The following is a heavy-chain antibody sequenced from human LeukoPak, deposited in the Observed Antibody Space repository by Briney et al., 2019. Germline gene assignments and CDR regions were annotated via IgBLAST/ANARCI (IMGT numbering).Heavy chain of an antibody. CDR3: VRDGGVSGYDLLDY. J-gene: IGHJ4*02. Sequence: GGSLRLSCTASGFIFSNYWMTWVRQAPGKGLEWVAQISQDGSKEYYIDSVKARFSISRDNARNSLSLQMNSLRAEDTAVYYCVRDGGVSGYDLLDYWGQGTLVTVSS. CDR1: GFIFSNYW. V-gene: IGHV3-7*01. CDR2: ISQDGSKE. D-gene: IGHD5-12*01.